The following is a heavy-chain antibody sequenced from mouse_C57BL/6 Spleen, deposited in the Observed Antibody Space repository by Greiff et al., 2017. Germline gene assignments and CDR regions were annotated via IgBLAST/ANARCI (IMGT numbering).Heavy chain of an antibody. V-gene: IGHV5-9-1*02. Sequence: EVMLVESGEGLVKPGGSLKLSCAASGFTFSSYAMSWVRQTPEKRLEWVAYISSGGDYIYYADTVKGRFTISRDNARNTLYLQMSSLKSEDTAMYYCKRDRGSSYGYFEVWGTGTTVTVSS. CDR3: KRDRGSSYGYFEV. CDR1: GFTFSSYA. D-gene: IGHD1-1*01. J-gene: IGHJ1*03. CDR2: ISSGGDYI.